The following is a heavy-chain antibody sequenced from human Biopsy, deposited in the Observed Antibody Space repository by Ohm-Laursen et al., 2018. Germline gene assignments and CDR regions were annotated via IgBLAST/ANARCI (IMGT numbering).Heavy chain of an antibody. J-gene: IGHJ3*01. V-gene: IGHV4-59*01. Sequence: SETLSLTCTVSGGSISGSSWSWIRQAPGKGLEWIGYISYSRNTNYNPSVRGRVTISVDTSQTQFSLKLTPVTAADTAVYYCAREADYGVGDAFDFWGQGTLVTVSS. D-gene: IGHD4-17*01. CDR3: AREADYGVGDAFDF. CDR2: ISYSRNT. CDR1: GGSISGSS.